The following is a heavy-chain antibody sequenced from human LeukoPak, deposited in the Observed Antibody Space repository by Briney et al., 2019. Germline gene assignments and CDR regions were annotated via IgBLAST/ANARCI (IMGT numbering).Heavy chain of an antibody. V-gene: IGHV1-2*02. CDR1: GYTFTGYY. J-gene: IGHJ4*02. D-gene: IGHD3-16*01. Sequence: ASVKVSCKASGYTFTGYYMHWVRQAPGQGLEWMGWINPNSGGTNYAQKFQGRVTMTRDTSISTAYMELSRLRSDDTAVYYCARDRFFRQGSCFDYWGQGTLVTVSS. CDR3: ARDRFFRQGSCFDY. CDR2: INPNSGGT.